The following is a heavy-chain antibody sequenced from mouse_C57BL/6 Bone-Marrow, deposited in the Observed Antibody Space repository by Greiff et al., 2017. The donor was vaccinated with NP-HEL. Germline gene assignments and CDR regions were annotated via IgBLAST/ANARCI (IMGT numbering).Heavy chain of an antibody. CDR1: GFTFSYAA. CDR3: ESVDYYAMDY. CDR2: IRNKANNHAT. Sequence: EVKVEESGGGLVQPGGSMKLSCAASGFTFSYAAMDWVRQSPEKGLEWVAEIRNKANNHATYYAESVKGRFTISRDDSQSSVYLQMNSLKAEDTGIYYCESVDYYAMDYWGQGTSVTVSS. J-gene: IGHJ4*01. V-gene: IGHV6-6*01.